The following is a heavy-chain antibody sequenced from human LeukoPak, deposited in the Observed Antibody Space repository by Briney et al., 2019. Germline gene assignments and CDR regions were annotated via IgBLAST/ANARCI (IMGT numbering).Heavy chain of an antibody. J-gene: IGHJ6*03. Sequence: GGSLRLSCAASGFTFSDYYMSWMRQAPGKGLEWVSYISSSGSTIYYADSVKGRFTISRDNAKNSLYLQMNSLRAEDTAVYYCARGDWGTIIYYYMDVWGKGTTVTVSS. D-gene: IGHD5-24*01. CDR1: GFTFSDYY. CDR2: ISSSGSTI. CDR3: ARGDWGTIIYYYMDV. V-gene: IGHV3-11*01.